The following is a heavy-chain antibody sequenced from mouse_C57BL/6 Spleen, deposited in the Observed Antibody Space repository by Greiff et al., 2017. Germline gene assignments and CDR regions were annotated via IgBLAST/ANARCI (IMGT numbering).Heavy chain of an antibody. CDR2: IRNKANNHAT. V-gene: IGHV6-6*01. CDR3: TRRLGRGYFDV. Sequence: ADGSMKLSCAASGFTFSDAWMDWVRQSPEKGLEWVAEIRNKANNHATYYAESVKGRFTISRDDSKSSVYLQMNSLRAEDTGIYYCTRRLGRGYFDVWGTGTTVTVSS. CDR1: GFTFSDAW. J-gene: IGHJ1*03. D-gene: IGHD4-1*01.